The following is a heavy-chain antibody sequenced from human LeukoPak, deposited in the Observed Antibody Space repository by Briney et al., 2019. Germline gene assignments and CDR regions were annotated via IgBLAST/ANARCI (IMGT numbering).Heavy chain of an antibody. J-gene: IGHJ4*02. CDR3: ARDFKSGYGDLDY. CDR1: GFTFSSYW. Sequence: GRSLRLSCAASGFTFSSYWMSWVRQAPGKGLEWVANIKQDGSEKYYVDSVKGRFTISRDNAKNSLYLQMNSLRAEDTAVYYCARDFKSGYGDLDYWGQGTLVTVSS. CDR2: IKQDGSEK. D-gene: IGHD5-12*01. V-gene: IGHV3-7*01.